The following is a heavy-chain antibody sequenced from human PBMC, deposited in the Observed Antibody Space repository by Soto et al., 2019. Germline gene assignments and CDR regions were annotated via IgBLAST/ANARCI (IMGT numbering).Heavy chain of an antibody. CDR3: ARGGSSSDNGMDV. J-gene: IGHJ6*02. V-gene: IGHV3-48*02. CDR1: EFTISSYS. Sequence: GGSMSHSCASAEFTISSYSMNWVRQAPGKGLEWVSYISSGSITIYYADSVKGRFTISRDNAKNSLYLQMNSLRDEDTAVYYCARGGSSSDNGMDVRGQGTTVTVSS. CDR2: ISSGSITI. D-gene: IGHD6-6*01.